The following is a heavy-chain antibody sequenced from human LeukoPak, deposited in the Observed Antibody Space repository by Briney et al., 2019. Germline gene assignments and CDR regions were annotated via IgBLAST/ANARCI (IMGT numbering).Heavy chain of an antibody. CDR2: ISWNSGSI. V-gene: IGHV3-9*03. CDR3: AKDLYGSGSYGFDY. CDR1: GFSISSYE. J-gene: IGHJ4*02. Sequence: PGGSLRLSCAASGFSISSYEMSWVRQAPGKGLEWVSGISWNSGSIGYADSVKGRFTISRDNAKNSLYLQMNSLRAEDMALYYCAKDLYGSGSYGFDYWGQGTLVTVSS. D-gene: IGHD3-10*01.